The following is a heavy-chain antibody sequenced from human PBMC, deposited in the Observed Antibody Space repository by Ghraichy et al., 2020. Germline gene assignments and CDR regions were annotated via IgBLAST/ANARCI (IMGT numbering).Heavy chain of an antibody. Sequence: SETLSLTCTVSGGSISSYYWSWIRQPPGKGLEWIGYIYYSGSTNYNPSLKSRVTISVDTSKNQFSLKLSSVTAADTAVYYCARFGSSGWYYYYGMDVWGQGTTVTVSS. CDR3: ARFGSSGWYYYYGMDV. J-gene: IGHJ6*02. CDR2: IYYSGST. CDR1: GGSISSYY. D-gene: IGHD6-19*01. V-gene: IGHV4-59*08.